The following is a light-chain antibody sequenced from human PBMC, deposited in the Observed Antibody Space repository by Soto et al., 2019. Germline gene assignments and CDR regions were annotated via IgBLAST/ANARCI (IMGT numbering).Light chain of an antibody. V-gene: IGLV1-51*01. CDR2: GNN. CDR1: SSNIENNY. J-gene: IGLJ1*01. Sequence: QSVLTQPPSVSAAPGQKVTISCSGSSSNIENNYVSWYQHLPGAAPKMVIHGNNKRPSGIPDRFSGSKSGTSATLDITGLQTGDEADDYCGTWDNSLNAFYVFGTGTKLTVL. CDR3: GTWDNSLNAFYV.